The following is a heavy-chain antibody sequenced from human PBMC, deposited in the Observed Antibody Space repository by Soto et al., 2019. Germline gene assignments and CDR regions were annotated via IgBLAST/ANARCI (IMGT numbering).Heavy chain of an antibody. J-gene: IGHJ3*02. CDR2: ISSRGSTI. CDR3: AREQGGTVERSFDM. CDR1: EFTFSDYY. V-gene: IGHV3-11*01. D-gene: IGHD3-16*01. Sequence: PGGSLRLSCAASEFTFSDYYMSWIRQAPGKGLEWVSYISSRGSTIYYADSVRGRFTMSRDNAKNSLYLQMNSLRADDTAMYYCAREQGGTVERSFDMRGQGTMVTGS.